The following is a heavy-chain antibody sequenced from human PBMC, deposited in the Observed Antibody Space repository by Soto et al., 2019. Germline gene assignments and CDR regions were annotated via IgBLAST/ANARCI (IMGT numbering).Heavy chain of an antibody. Sequence: SETLSLTCTVSGGSISSYYWSWIRQPPGKGLEWIGYIYYSGITNYNPSLKSRVTISVDTSKNQFSLKLSSVTAADTAVYYCARGFGDYYYYGMDVWGQGTTVTVSS. CDR3: ARGFGDYYYYGMDV. J-gene: IGHJ6*02. CDR2: IYYSGIT. V-gene: IGHV4-59*01. CDR1: GGSISSYY. D-gene: IGHD3-10*01.